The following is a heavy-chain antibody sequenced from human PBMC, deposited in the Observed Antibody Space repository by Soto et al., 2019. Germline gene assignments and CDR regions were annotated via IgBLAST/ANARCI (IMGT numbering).Heavy chain of an antibody. D-gene: IGHD6-13*01. V-gene: IGHV4-39*02. Sequence: QLQLQESGPGLVKPSETLSLTCTVSGGSISSSSFYLGWIRQPPGQGLAWLGTISYSGNTYYTPHLTSRAPISVDPSNNNFSLRLSSATAADTAVYYCARKGQSRTSSCYGGNYFDPWGKGTLVTVSS. CDR3: ARKGQSRTSSCYGGNYFDP. CDR2: ISYSGNT. J-gene: IGHJ5*02. CDR1: GGSISSSSFY.